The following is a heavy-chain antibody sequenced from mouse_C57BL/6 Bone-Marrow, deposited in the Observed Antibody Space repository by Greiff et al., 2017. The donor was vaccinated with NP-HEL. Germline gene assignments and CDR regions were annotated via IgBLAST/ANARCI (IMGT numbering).Heavy chain of an antibody. J-gene: IGHJ4*01. CDR3: ARHPAMDY. Sequence: DVKLQESGGGLVQPGGSLKLSCAASGFTFSDYYMYWVRQTPEKRLEWVAYISNGGGSTYYPDTVKGRFTISRDNAKNTLYLQMSRLKSEDTAMYYCARHPAMDYWGQGTSVTVSS. CDR1: GFTFSDYY. V-gene: IGHV5-12*01. CDR2: ISNGGGST.